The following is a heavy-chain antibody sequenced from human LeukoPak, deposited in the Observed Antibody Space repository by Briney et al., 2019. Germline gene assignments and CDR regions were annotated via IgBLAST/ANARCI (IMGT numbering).Heavy chain of an antibody. Sequence: SETLSLTCTVSGYSISSGYYWGWIRQPPGKGLEWIGSIYHSGSTYYNPSLKSRDTISVDTSKNQFSLKLSSVTAADTAVYYCASRAATETTRYYFEYWGQGTLVTVSS. J-gene: IGHJ4*02. CDR3: ASRAATETTRYYFEY. V-gene: IGHV4-38-2*02. CDR2: IYHSGST. D-gene: IGHD4-11*01. CDR1: GYSISSGYY.